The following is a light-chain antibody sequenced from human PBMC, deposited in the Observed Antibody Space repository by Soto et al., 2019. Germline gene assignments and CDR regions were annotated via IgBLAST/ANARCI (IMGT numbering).Light chain of an antibody. Sequence: EIVMTQSPATLSVSPGERATLSCRASQSVNSHLAWYQQKPGQPPRLLIYGASTRATGIPARFSGSGSGTEFTLNISSLHSEDFAVYCCQQYNNWPTFGPGTKVDIK. CDR1: QSVNSH. V-gene: IGKV3-15*01. CDR2: GAS. CDR3: QQYNNWPT. J-gene: IGKJ3*01.